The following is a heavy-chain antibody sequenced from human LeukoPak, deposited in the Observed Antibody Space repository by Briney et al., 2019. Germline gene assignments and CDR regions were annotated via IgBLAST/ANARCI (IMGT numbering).Heavy chain of an antibody. V-gene: IGHV4-59*08. CDR2: IYYTGST. Sequence: SETLSLTCTVSGGSISNYYWNWIRQPPGKGLEWIGYIYYTGSTNYNPSLKSRVTMSVDTSKNQFSLKLNSVTAADTAVYYCARGQGEVGASVVYYYYMDVWGKGTTVTISS. J-gene: IGHJ6*03. CDR1: GGSISNYY. D-gene: IGHD1-26*01. CDR3: ARGQGEVGASVVYYYYMDV.